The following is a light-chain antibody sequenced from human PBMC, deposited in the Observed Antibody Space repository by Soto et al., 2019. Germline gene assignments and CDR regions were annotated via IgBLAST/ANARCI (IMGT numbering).Light chain of an antibody. CDR3: MEALQFPYT. CDR2: VTS. J-gene: IGKJ5*01. CDR1: QSLVYSDGYSY. Sequence: EIVMTQSPLSLSVTVGEPASISCRSSQSLVYSDGYSYLDWYLQKPGQTPQLLIYVTSNRASGVPGRISGSGSGTDFTLKISRVEAEDVGVYYCMEALQFPYTFGQGTRLEIK. V-gene: IGKV2-28*01.